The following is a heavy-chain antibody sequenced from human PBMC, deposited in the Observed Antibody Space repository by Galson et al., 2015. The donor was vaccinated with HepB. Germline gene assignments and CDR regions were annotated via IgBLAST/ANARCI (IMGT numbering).Heavy chain of an antibody. V-gene: IGHV3-66*01. J-gene: IGHJ4*02. D-gene: IGHD2-21*02. CDR1: GFTVSSNY. CDR3: ASSYRSTVTAYYFDY. Sequence: SLRLSCAASGFTVSSNYMSWVRQAPGKGLEWVSVIYSGGSTYYADSVKGRFTISRDNSKNTLYLQMNSLRAEDTAVYYCASSYRSTVTAYYFDYWGQGTLVTVSS. CDR2: IYSGGST.